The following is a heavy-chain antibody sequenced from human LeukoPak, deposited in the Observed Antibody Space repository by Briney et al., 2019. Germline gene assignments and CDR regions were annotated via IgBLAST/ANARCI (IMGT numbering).Heavy chain of an antibody. D-gene: IGHD3-3*01. J-gene: IGHJ5*02. CDR2: ISAYNGNT. CDR1: GYTFTSYD. Sequence: SVKVSCKASGYTFTSYDINWVRQAPGQGLEWMGWISAYNGNTNYAQKLQGRVTMTTDTSTSTAYMELSSLRSEDTAVYYCARSRDFWSGYLSPFDPWGQGTLVTVSS. V-gene: IGHV1-18*01. CDR3: ARSRDFWSGYLSPFDP.